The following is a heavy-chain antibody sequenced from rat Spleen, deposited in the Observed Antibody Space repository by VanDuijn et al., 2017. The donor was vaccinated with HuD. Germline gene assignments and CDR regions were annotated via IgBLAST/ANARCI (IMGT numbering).Heavy chain of an antibody. D-gene: IGHD4-3*01. CDR3: ARHLREASGVMDV. V-gene: IGHV2-72*01. J-gene: IGHJ4*01. Sequence: QVQLKESGPGLVQPSQTLSLNRTGSGFSLPSYQVSWVSQSPGKSLVWMGTIWAGGGINLNSAVQSRPSISRDTYKSQVFLKMNSLQPEDTGTYYCARHLREASGVMDVWGQGTTVTVSS. CDR2: IWAGGGI. CDR1: GFSLPSYQ.